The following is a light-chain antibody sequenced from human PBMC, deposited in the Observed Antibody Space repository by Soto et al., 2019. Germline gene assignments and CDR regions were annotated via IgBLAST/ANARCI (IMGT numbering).Light chain of an antibody. Sequence: EIVLTQSPATLSSFPGDRVTLSCRASQYINTRLAWYQHRPGQAPRLLLYQTSLRAAGIPARFSGSGSGTDFTLTISSLEPEDFAVYYCQQRSNWPPTWTFGQGTKVDIK. CDR1: QYINTR. J-gene: IGKJ1*01. CDR2: QTS. V-gene: IGKV3-11*01. CDR3: QQRSNWPPTWT.